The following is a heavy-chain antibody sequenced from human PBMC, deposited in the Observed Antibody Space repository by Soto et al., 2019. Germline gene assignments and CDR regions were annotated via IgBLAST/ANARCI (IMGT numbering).Heavy chain of an antibody. J-gene: IGHJ4*02. CDR2: IYYSGST. D-gene: IGHD3-3*01. Sequence: SETLSLTCTVSGGSISSYYWSWIRQPPGKGLEWIGYIYYSGSTNYNPSLKSRVTISVDTSKNQFSLKLSSVTAADTAVYYCARHGPSIFGVVITYFDYWGQGTLVTVSS. CDR1: GGSISSYY. V-gene: IGHV4-59*08. CDR3: ARHGPSIFGVVITYFDY.